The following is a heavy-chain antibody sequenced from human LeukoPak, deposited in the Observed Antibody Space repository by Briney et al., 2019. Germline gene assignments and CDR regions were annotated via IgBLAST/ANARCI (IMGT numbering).Heavy chain of an antibody. D-gene: IGHD3-22*01. Sequence: GGSLRLSCAASGFTFSDYYMSWIRQAPGKGLEWVSYISSSGSTIYYADSVKGRFTISRDNAKNSLYLQMNSLRAEDTAVYYCARDPTYYYDSSGYSDHWGQGTLVTVSS. CDR2: ISSSGSTI. V-gene: IGHV3-11*01. CDR3: ARDPTYYYDSSGYSDH. J-gene: IGHJ4*02. CDR1: GFTFSDYY.